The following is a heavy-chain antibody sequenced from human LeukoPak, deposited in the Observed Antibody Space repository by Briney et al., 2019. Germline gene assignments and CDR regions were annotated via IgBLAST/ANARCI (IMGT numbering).Heavy chain of an antibody. J-gene: IGHJ4*02. CDR2: INPSGTGT. D-gene: IGHD3-10*01. V-gene: IGHV1-46*01. Sequence: ASVKVSCKASGYTITNNYMHWVRQAPGQGLEWMGVINPSGTGTSYTQKFQGRITMSRDTSTSTVYMELSSLRSEDTAVYYCARDRGNYYGSGFDYWGQGTLVTVSS. CDR1: GYTITNNY. CDR3: ARDRGNYYGSGFDY.